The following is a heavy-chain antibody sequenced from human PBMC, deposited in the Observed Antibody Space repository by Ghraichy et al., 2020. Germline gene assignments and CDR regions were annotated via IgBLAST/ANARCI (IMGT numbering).Heavy chain of an antibody. CDR2: IYYSGST. V-gene: IGHV4-59*08. J-gene: IGHJ4*02. D-gene: IGHD1-26*01. Sequence: SQTLSLTCTVSGGSISSYYWSWIRQPPGKGLEWIGYIYYSGSTNYNPSLKSRVTISVDTSKNQFSLKLSSVTAADTAVYYCAALIVGATYIDYWGQGTLVTVSS. CDR3: AALIVGATYIDY. CDR1: GGSISSYY.